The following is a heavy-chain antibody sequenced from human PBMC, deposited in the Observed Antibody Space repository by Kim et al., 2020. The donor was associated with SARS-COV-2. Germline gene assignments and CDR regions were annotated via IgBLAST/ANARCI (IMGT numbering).Heavy chain of an antibody. J-gene: IGHJ4*02. D-gene: IGHD3-22*01. CDR3: ARRYYYDSSGYHFDY. V-gene: IGHV4-4*09. Sequence: PSLKSRVTISVDTSKNQFSLKLSSVTAADTAVYYCARRYYYDSSGYHFDYWGQGTLVTVSS.